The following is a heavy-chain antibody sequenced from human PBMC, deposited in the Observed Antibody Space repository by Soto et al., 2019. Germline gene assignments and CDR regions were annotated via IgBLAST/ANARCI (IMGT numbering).Heavy chain of an antibody. CDR2: IYYRRST. D-gene: IGHD3-3*01. V-gene: IGHV4-59*01. CDR3: ARIGREDFWSGYGNRPMDV. Sequence: PSETLSLTCTVSGGSISSYYWSWIRQPPGKGLEWIGYIYYRRSTNYNPSLKSRVTISVDTSKNQFSLKLSSVTAADTAVYYCARIGREDFWSGYGNRPMDVWGQGTTVTVSS. CDR1: GGSISSYY. J-gene: IGHJ6*02.